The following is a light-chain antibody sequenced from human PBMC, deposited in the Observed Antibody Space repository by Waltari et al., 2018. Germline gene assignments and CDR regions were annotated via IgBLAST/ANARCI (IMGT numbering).Light chain of an antibody. CDR3: SSYTSSSTPYWV. J-gene: IGLJ3*02. Sequence: QSALTQPASVSGSPGQSITISCTGTSSDVGGYNYVSWYQKHPGKAPKPMIYDVSKRPSGVSNRFSGSKSGNTASLTISGLQSEDEADYYCSSYTSSSTPYWVFGGGTKLTVL. CDR2: DVS. V-gene: IGLV2-14*01. CDR1: SSDVGGYNY.